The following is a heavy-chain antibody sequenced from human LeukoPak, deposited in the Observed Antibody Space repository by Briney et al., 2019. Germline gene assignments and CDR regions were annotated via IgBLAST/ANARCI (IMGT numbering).Heavy chain of an antibody. CDR2: INPSGGST. J-gene: IGHJ4*02. Sequence: ASVKVSCKASGYTFTSYYMHWVRQAPGQGLEWMGIINPSGGSTSYAQKFQGRVTMTRDTSTSTVYMELSSLRSEDTAVYYCARFGLIVVPAAIRGFVYWGQGTLVTVSS. D-gene: IGHD2-2*01. CDR1: GYTFTSYY. CDR3: ARFGLIVVPAAIRGFVY. V-gene: IGHV1-46*01.